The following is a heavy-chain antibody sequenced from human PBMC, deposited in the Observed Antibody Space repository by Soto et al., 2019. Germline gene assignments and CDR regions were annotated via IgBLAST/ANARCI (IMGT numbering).Heavy chain of an antibody. D-gene: IGHD3-22*01. V-gene: IGHV1-3*01. Sequence: ASVKVSCKASGYTFTSYAMHWVRQAPGQRLEWMGWINAGNSDTTYSQKFQGRVTITSDTSASTAYMELTSLRSEDTAVYYCARYFSMVVVATEYWGQGTLVTVSA. CDR1: GYTFTSYA. CDR3: ARYFSMVVVATEY. J-gene: IGHJ4*02. CDR2: INAGNSDT.